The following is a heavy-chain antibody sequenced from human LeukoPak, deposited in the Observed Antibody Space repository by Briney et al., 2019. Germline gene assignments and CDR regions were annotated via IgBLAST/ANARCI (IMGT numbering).Heavy chain of an antibody. Sequence: SETLSLTCTVSGGSISSYSWSWIRQPPGKGLEWIGYIYYSGSTNYNPSLKSRVTISVDTSKNQFSLKLSSVTAADTAVYYCASQTIVGATTYFDYWGQGTLVTVSS. CDR1: GGSISSYS. J-gene: IGHJ4*02. CDR2: IYYSGST. D-gene: IGHD1-26*01. CDR3: ASQTIVGATTYFDY. V-gene: IGHV4-59*01.